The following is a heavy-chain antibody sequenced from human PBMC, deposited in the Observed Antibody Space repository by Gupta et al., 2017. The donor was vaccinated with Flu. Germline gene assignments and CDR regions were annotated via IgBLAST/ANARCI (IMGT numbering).Heavy chain of an antibody. V-gene: IGHV3-11*01. CDR3: ARGGSGWEDY. J-gene: IGHJ4*02. CDR2: ISSSGITI. D-gene: IGHD6-19*01. Sequence: MSWIHQAPGKGLEWISYISSSGITISYIDSVKGRFTISRDNAKNSLYLQMNSLTVEDTAVYFCARGGSGWEDYWGQGIPVTVSS.